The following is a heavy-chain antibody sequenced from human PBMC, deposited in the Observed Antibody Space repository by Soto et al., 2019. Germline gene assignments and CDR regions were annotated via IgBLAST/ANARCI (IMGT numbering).Heavy chain of an antibody. CDR2: ISYDGGSNK. CDR3: ARVVATITDYYYGMDV. V-gene: IGHV3-30-3*01. Sequence: QVQLVESGGGVVQPGRSLRLSCAASGFTFSSYAMHWVRQAPGEGLEWVAVISYDGGSNKYYAASVKGRFTISRDNSRTTRYLEMNSLRAEGTAVDYCARVVATITDYYYGMDVWGQGTTFTVCS. D-gene: IGHD5-12*01. CDR1: GFTFSSYA. J-gene: IGHJ6*02.